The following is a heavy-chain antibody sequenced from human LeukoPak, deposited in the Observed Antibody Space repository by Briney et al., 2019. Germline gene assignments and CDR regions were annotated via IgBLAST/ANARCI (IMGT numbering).Heavy chain of an antibody. CDR2: IYYSGST. CDR1: GGSISSGGYY. V-gene: IGHV4-31*03. Sequence: SSETLSLTCTVSGGSISSGGYYWSWIRQHPGKGLEWIGYIYYSGSTYYNPSLKSRVTIPVDTSKNQFSLKLSSVTAADTAVYYCARVDFEGGLDYWGQGTLVTVSS. D-gene: IGHD2/OR15-2a*01. CDR3: ARVDFEGGLDY. J-gene: IGHJ4*02.